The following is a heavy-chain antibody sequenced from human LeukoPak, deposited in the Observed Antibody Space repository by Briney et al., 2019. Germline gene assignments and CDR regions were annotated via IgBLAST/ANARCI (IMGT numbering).Heavy chain of an antibody. CDR3: ARSSGRYYYFDY. J-gene: IGHJ4*02. Sequence: GASVKVSCKASGYTFTSYGISWVRQAPGQGLEWMGWISAYNGNTNYAQKFQGRVTITADESTSTAYMELSSLRSEDTAVYYCARSSGRYYYFDYWGQGTLVTVSS. D-gene: IGHD3-22*01. CDR1: GYTFTSYG. CDR2: ISAYNGNT. V-gene: IGHV1-18*01.